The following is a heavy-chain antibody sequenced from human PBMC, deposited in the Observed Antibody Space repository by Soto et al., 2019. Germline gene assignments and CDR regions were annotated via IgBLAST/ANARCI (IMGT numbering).Heavy chain of an antibody. D-gene: IGHD1-1*01. CDR1: GGSISSCGYY. CDR3: ARWPQLDPRFDY. J-gene: IGHJ4*02. Sequence: QVQLQESGPGLVKPSQTLSLTCTVSGGSISSCGYYWSWIRQHPWKVLEWIGYIYYSGSTYYNPSLKSRVTISVDTSKNQFSLKLSSVTAADTAVYYCARWPQLDPRFDYWGQGTLVTVSS. V-gene: IGHV4-31*03. CDR2: IYYSGST.